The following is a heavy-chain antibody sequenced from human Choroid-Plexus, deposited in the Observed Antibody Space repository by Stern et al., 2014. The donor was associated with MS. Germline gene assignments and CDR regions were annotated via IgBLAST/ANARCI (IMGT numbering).Heavy chain of an antibody. CDR1: GFTLGSCA. V-gene: IGHV3-30*18. CDR2: VSYDGSNK. CDR3: AKDRQYLTYFFDH. D-gene: IGHD2/OR15-2a*01. J-gene: IGHJ5*02. Sequence: QVQLVQSGGGVVQPGRPLRLSCVASGFTLGSCAMHWVRQAPGKGLEWVAGVSYDGSNKYYADSVKGRFTISRDNSQNTLYMQMSSLRPADTAVYYCAKDRQYLTYFFDHWGQGSLVTVSS.